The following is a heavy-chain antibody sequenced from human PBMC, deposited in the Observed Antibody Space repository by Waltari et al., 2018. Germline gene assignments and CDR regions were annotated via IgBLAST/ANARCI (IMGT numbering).Heavy chain of an antibody. CDR1: GFTLRSYG. J-gene: IGHJ6*02. CDR2: IWYDGSNK. Sequence: QVQLVESGGGVVQPGRSLRLSCAASGFTLRSYGMHWVRQAPAKGLEWVAVIWYDGSNKYYADSVKGRFTISRDNSKNTLYLQMNSLRAEDTAVYYCARDTIGGAARSYYYYGMDVWGQGTTVTVSS. V-gene: IGHV3-33*01. CDR3: ARDTIGGAARSYYYYGMDV. D-gene: IGHD6-6*01.